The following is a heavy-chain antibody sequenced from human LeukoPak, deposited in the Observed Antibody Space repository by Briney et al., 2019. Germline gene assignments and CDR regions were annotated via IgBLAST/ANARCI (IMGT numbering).Heavy chain of an antibody. Sequence: SHTLSLTCALSGDILSSNSAAWNWSRQYPSRSLEWLGRTYYRPKLYNDYAVSVKSRITIHPDTSKNQFSLQLNSVTPEDTAVYYCARTSGPAPAAAFDIGGQATMVTVSS. CDR1: GDILSSNSAA. CDR3: ARTSGPAPAAAFDI. D-gene: IGHD3-3*01. V-gene: IGHV6-1*01. CDR2: TYYRPKLYN. J-gene: IGHJ3*02.